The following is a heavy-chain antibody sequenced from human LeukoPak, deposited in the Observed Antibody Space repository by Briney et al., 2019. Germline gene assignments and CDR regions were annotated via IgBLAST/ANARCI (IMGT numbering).Heavy chain of an antibody. J-gene: IGHJ6*02. CDR1: GGSISSGDYY. V-gene: IGHV4-30-4*08. Sequence: PSQTLSLTCTVSGGSISSGDYYWSWIRQPPGKGLEWIGEINHSGSTNYNPSLKSRVTISVGTSKNQFSLKLSSVTAADTAVYYCARGRGTSWSNYYYYYGMDVWGQGTTVTVSS. CDR3: ARGRGTSWSNYYYYYGMDV. D-gene: IGHD6-13*01. CDR2: INHSGST.